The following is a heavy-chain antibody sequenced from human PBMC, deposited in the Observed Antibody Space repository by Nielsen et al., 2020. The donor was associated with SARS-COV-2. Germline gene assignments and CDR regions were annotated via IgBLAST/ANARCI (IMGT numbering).Heavy chain of an antibody. V-gene: IGHV3-74*01. J-gene: IGHJ4*02. CDR2: INSDGSIT. CDR1: GFSFSTYW. D-gene: IGHD3-10*01. Sequence: GESLKISCAASGFSFSTYWMHWVRQAPGMGLVWVSGINSDGSITNYADSVKGRFTISRDNAKNTLYLQLNSLRDEDTAVYYCARGGLGSYYNYFDYWGQGNLVTVSS. CDR3: ARGGLGSYYNYFDY.